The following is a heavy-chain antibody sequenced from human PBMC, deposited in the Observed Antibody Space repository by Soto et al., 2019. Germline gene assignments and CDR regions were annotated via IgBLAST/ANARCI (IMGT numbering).Heavy chain of an antibody. CDR3: AREISASLPYFDY. J-gene: IGHJ4*02. CDR1: GGSISSYY. Sequence: QVQLQESGPGLVKPSETLSLTCTVSGGSISSYYWSWIRQPPGKGLEWIGYIYYSGSTNYNPSLKSRVTISVDTSKNQFSLKLSSVTAADTAVYYCAREISASLPYFDYWGQGTLVTVSS. V-gene: IGHV4-59*01. CDR2: IYYSGST. D-gene: IGHD2-15*01.